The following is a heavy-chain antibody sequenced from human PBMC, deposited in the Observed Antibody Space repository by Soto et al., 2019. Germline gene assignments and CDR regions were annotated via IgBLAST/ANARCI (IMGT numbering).Heavy chain of an antibody. CDR3: AKGHPAGLAAAITNSYYYYGLDV. CDR2: MNPNSGNT. V-gene: IGHV1-8*01. Sequence: ASVKGSCKASGYTFTSYDINWVRQATGQGLEWMGWMNPNSGNTGYAQKFQGRVTMTRNTSISTAYMELSSLRFEDTPVDYCAKGHPAGLAAAITNSYYYYGLDVRRQG. CDR1: GYTFTSYD. D-gene: IGHD6-13*01. J-gene: IGHJ6*02.